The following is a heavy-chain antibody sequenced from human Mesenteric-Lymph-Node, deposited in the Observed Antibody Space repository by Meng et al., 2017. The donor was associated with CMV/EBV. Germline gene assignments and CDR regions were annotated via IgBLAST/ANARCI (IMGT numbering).Heavy chain of an antibody. CDR2: INHSGGT. Sequence: SETLSLTCAVFGGSFGGHYWSWVRQPPGKGLEWIGEINHSGGTNYNPSLKSRVTISVDTSKNQFSLKLSSVTAADTAVYYCARAESYYFDYWGQGTLVTVSS. J-gene: IGHJ4*02. CDR1: GGSFGGHY. V-gene: IGHV4-34*01. CDR3: ARAESYYFDY.